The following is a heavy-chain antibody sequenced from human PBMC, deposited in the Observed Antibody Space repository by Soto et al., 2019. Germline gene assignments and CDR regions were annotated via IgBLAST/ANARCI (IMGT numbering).Heavy chain of an antibody. J-gene: IGHJ4*02. CDR3: AINYYDSSGYPEMPDY. CDR1: GYTFTSYG. V-gene: IGHV1-18*01. CDR2: ISAYNGNT. D-gene: IGHD3-22*01. Sequence: APVKVSCKASGYTFTSYGISWVRQAPGQGLEWMGWISAYNGNTNYAQKLQGRVTMTTDTSTSTAYMELRSLRSDDTAVYYCAINYYDSSGYPEMPDYWGQGTLVTVSS.